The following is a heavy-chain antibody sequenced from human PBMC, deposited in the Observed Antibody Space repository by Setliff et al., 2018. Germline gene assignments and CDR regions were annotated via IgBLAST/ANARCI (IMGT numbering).Heavy chain of an antibody. J-gene: IGHJ1*01. CDR2: ISYSGIT. Sequence: PSETLSLTCNVSGASVSSHYWDWIRQPPGKGLEWIGFISYSGITTYNVSLKSRVSISVDTSKNQLSLTLSSVTAADTAVYYCVREGYSEYFQDWSRGTLVTVSS. D-gene: IGHD1-1*01. CDR1: GASVSSHY. CDR3: VREGYSEYFQD. V-gene: IGHV4-59*02.